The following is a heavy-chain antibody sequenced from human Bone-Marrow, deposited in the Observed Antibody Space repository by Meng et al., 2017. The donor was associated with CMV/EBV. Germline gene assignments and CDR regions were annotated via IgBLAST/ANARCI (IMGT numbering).Heavy chain of an antibody. CDR2: INPNSGGT. J-gene: IGHJ4*02. Sequence: ASVKVSCKASGGTFSSYAISWVRQAPGQGLEWMGWINPNSGGTNYAQKFQGRVTMTRDTSISTAYMELSRLRSDDTAVYYCALLRTHQFDYWGQGTLVTVSS. CDR1: GGTFSSYA. D-gene: IGHD1-14*01. CDR3: ALLRTHQFDY. V-gene: IGHV1-2*02.